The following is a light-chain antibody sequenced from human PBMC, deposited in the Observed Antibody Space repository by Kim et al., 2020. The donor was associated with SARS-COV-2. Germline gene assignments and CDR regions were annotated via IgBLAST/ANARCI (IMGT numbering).Light chain of an antibody. V-gene: IGKV1-17*03. CDR3: LQHASYPLT. J-gene: IGKJ4*01. Sequence: DIQMTQSPSAMSASVGDRVTITCRASQGISSYLAWFQQKPGQVPKRLIYAASTLQSGVPSRFSGSGSGTEFTLTISSLQPEDFATYYCLQHASYPLTFGGGTKVEI. CDR1: QGISSY. CDR2: AAS.